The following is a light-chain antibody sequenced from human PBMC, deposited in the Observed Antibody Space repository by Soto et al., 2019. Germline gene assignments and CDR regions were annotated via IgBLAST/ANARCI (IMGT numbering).Light chain of an antibody. CDR2: GAS. Sequence: EIVMTQSPSTLSVSPGERATLSCRASQSVSSNLAWYQQKPGQAPRLLIYGASTRATGIPARFSGSVYGTEFNLTISSLQPEDFAVYYCQQYGSSPITFGQGTRLEIK. CDR3: QQYGSSPIT. V-gene: IGKV3-15*01. CDR1: QSVSSN. J-gene: IGKJ5*01.